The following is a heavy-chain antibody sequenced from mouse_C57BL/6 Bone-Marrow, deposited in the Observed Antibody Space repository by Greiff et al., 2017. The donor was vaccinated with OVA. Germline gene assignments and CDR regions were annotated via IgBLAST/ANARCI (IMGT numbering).Heavy chain of an antibody. CDR2: IDPENGDT. V-gene: IGHV1-9*01. CDR3: TRGLYYAMDY. J-gene: IGHJ4*01. CDR1: GYTFTGYW. Sequence: QVQLQQSGAELMKPGASVKLSCKATGYTFTGYWIEWVKQRPGHGLEWIGWIDPENGDTEYASKFQGKATITADTSSNTAYLQLSSLTSEDTAVYYCTRGLYYAMDYWGQGTSVTVSS. D-gene: IGHD6-2*01.